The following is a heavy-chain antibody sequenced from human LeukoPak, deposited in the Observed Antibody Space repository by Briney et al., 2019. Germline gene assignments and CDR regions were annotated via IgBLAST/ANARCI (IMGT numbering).Heavy chain of an antibody. Sequence: SETLSLTCTVSGGSISSSSYYWGWIRQPPGKGLEWIGTIYYSGSTYYNPSLKSRVTISVDTSKNQFSLKLSSVTAADTAVYYCATRDYSSGSHDSWGQGTLVTVSS. D-gene: IGHD6-19*01. CDR1: GGSISSSSYY. CDR3: ATRDYSSGSHDS. CDR2: IYYSGST. J-gene: IGHJ4*02. V-gene: IGHV4-39*01.